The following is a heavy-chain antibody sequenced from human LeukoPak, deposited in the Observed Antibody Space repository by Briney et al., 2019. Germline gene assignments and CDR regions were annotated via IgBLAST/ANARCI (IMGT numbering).Heavy chain of an antibody. J-gene: IGHJ4*02. CDR3: ASLQAYGSNYFDY. V-gene: IGHV4-59*08. Sequence: SETLSLTCTVSGDSISNYYWSWIQQPPGKGLEWIGYIYYSGSTNYNPSLRSRVTISVDTSKNQFSLKLTSVTAADTAVYYCASLQAYGSNYFDYWGQGTLVTVSS. D-gene: IGHD4-23*01. CDR2: IYYSGST. CDR1: GDSISNYY.